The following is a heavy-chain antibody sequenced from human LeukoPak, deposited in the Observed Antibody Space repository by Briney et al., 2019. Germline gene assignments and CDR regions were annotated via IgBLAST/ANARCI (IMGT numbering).Heavy chain of an antibody. CDR2: IYSGGST. CDR1: GFTVSSNY. J-gene: IGHJ3*02. D-gene: IGHD3-3*01. V-gene: IGHV3-66*01. CDR3: AKDAIYDFWSGYWGLGAFDI. Sequence: GGSLRLSCAASGFTVSSNYMSWVRQAPGKGLEWVSVIYSGGSTYYADSVKGRFTISRDNSKNTLYLQMNSLRAEDTAVYYCAKDAIYDFWSGYWGLGAFDIWGQGTMVTVSS.